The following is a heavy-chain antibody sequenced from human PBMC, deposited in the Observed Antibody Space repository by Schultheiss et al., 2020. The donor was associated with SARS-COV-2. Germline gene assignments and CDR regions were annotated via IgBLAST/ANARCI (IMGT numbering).Heavy chain of an antibody. J-gene: IGHJ4*02. V-gene: IGHV3-23*01. D-gene: IGHD1-26*01. CDR3: AKDGDRKAWGLY. CDR2: ISGSGGST. Sequence: GGSLRLSCAASGLTFSSYSMNWVRQAPGKGLEWVSAISGSGGSTYYADSVKGRFTISRDNSKNTLYLQMNSLRAEDTAVYYCAKDGDRKAWGLYWGQGTLVTVSS. CDR1: GLTFSSYS.